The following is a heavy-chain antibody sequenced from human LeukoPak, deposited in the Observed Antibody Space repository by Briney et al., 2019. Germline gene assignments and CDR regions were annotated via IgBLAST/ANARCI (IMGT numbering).Heavy chain of an antibody. Sequence: SQTLSLTCAISGDSVSSNSAAWNWIRQSPSRGLEWLGRTYYRSKWYNDYAVSVKSRITINPDTSKNQFSLQLNSVTPEDTAVCYCARTIAVAGTPNGGWFDPWGQGTLVTVSS. V-gene: IGHV6-1*01. CDR1: GDSVSSNSAA. CDR2: TYYRSKWYN. D-gene: IGHD6-19*01. CDR3: ARTIAVAGTPNGGWFDP. J-gene: IGHJ5*02.